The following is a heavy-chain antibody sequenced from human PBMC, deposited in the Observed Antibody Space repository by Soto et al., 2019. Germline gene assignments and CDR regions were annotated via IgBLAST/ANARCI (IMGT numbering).Heavy chain of an antibody. Sequence: QVQLVQSGAEVKKPGSSVKVSCKASGGTFSSYAISWVRQAPGQGLEWMGGIIPIFGTANYAQKFQGRVTITADESTSTAYMELSGLRSEDPAVYYCARERDDFWSGPPIDPRYYYYGMDVWGQGTTVTVSS. J-gene: IGHJ6*02. CDR2: IIPIFGTA. CDR1: GGTFSSYA. CDR3: ARERDDFWSGPPIDPRYYYYGMDV. D-gene: IGHD3-3*01. V-gene: IGHV1-69*01.